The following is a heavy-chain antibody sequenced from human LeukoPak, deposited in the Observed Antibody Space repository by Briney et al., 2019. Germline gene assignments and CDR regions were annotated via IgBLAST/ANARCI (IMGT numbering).Heavy chain of an antibody. Sequence: ASVKVSCKASGYTFTSYDINWVRQATGQRLEWMGWMNPNSGYTGYAQKFQGRVTITRNTSISTAYMELSSLRFEDTAVYYCARELRGCSSTSCSQVDAFDIWGQGTMVTVSS. CDR1: GYTFTSYD. J-gene: IGHJ3*02. D-gene: IGHD2-2*01. CDR2: MNPNSGYT. V-gene: IGHV1-8*03. CDR3: ARELRGCSSTSCSQVDAFDI.